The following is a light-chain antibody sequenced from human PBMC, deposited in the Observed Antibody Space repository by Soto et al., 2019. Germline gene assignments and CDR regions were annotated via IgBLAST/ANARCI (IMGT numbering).Light chain of an antibody. CDR2: EVS. CDR3: SSYTSSSTLDYV. J-gene: IGLJ1*01. V-gene: IGLV2-14*01. CDR1: SSDVGGYNY. Sequence: QSALTQPASVSGSPGQSITISCTGTSSDVGGYNYVSWYQQHPGKAPKLMIYEVSYRPSGFSDRFSGSKSGNTASLTITGLQAEDEAEYYCSSYTSSSTLDYVFGTGTKVTVL.